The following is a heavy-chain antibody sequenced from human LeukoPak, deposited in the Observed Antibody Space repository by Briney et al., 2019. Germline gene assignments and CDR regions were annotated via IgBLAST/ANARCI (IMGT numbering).Heavy chain of an antibody. CDR1: GGSISSGGYS. CDR2: IYHSGST. D-gene: IGHD3-10*01. J-gene: IGHJ5*02. CDR3: ARNYGSGTNWFDP. V-gene: IGHV4-30-2*01. Sequence: SQTLSLTCAVSGGSISSGGYSWSWIRQTPGKGLEWIGYIYHSGSTYYNPSLKSRVTISVDRSKNQFSLKLSSVTAADTAVYYCARNYGSGTNWFDPWGQGTLVTVSS.